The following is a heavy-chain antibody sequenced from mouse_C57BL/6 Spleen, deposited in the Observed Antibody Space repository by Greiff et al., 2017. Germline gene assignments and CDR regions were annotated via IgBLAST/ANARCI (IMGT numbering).Heavy chain of an antibody. CDR2: IYPGDGAT. J-gene: IGHJ1*03. CDR3: ARWDDYDGVDV. Sequence: QVQLQQSGAELVKPGASVKISCKASGYAFSSYWMNWVKQRPGKGLEWIGQIYPGDGATNYNGKFKGKATLTADKSSSTAYMQLSSLTSEDSAVYFCARWDDYDGVDVWGTGTTVTVSS. D-gene: IGHD2-4*01. V-gene: IGHV1-80*01. CDR1: GYAFSSYW.